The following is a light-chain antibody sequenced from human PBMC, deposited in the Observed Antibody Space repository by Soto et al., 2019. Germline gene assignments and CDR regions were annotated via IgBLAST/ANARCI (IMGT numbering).Light chain of an antibody. Sequence: QSALTQPASVSGSPGQSITISCTGTISDIGLYKFVSWYQHHPGKAPKLIIFDVSSRASGISNRFSGSKSGNTASLTVSGLQAEDEADYYCTSYVGNDIWVFGGGTQLTVL. J-gene: IGLJ3*02. V-gene: IGLV2-14*03. CDR2: DVS. CDR3: TSYVGNDIWV. CDR1: ISDIGLYKF.